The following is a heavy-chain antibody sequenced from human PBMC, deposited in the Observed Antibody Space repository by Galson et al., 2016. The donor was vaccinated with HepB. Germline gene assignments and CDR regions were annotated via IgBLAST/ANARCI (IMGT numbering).Heavy chain of an antibody. D-gene: IGHD3-10*01. V-gene: IGHV5-51*01. J-gene: IGHJ3*01. Sequence: QSGAEVKEPGESLKISCKGSTYSFTTYWIGWVRQIPGKGLELMGIIWPGDSDTRYSPSFQGRVTISADKSFITAFLQWSSLKTSDTAMYYCAVGGANDAFGLWGQGTLVTVSS. CDR1: TYSFTTYW. CDR3: AVGGANDAFGL. CDR2: IWPGDSDT.